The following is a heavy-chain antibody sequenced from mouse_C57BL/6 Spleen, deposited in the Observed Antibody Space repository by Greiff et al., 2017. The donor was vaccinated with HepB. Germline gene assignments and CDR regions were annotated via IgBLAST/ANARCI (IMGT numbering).Heavy chain of an antibody. V-gene: IGHV1-81*01. CDR2: IYPRSGNT. J-gene: IGHJ3*01. D-gene: IGHD2-5*01. CDR1: GYTFTSYG. Sequence: VQLQESGAELARPGASVKLSCKASGYTFTSYGLSWVKQRTGQGLEWIGEIYPRSGNTYYNEKFKGKATLNADKSSSTAYMELRSLTSEDSAVYFCARWDYSNPFAYWGQGTLVTVSA. CDR3: ARWDYSNPFAY.